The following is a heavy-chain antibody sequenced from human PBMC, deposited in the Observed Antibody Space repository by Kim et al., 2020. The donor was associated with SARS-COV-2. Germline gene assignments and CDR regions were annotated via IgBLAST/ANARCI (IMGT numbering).Heavy chain of an antibody. J-gene: IGHJ6*02. CDR1: GFTFSSYS. D-gene: IGHD6-13*01. CDR2: ISSSSSYI. Sequence: GGSLRLSCAASGFTFSSYSMNWVRQAPGKGLEWVSSISSSSSYIDYADSVKGRFTISRDNAKNSLYLQMNSLRAEDTAVYYCARDTSPSSSWPNYYYYGMDVWGQGTTVSVSS. CDR3: ARDTSPSSSWPNYYYYGMDV. V-gene: IGHV3-21*01.